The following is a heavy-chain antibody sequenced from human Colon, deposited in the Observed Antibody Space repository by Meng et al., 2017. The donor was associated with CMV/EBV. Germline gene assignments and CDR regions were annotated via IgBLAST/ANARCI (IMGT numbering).Heavy chain of an antibody. V-gene: IGHV1-2*02. D-gene: IGHD3-22*01. CDR2: INPNSGGT. Sequence: QVQLVQSGAGVKKPGASGKVSCKASEYTFTGYDMHWVRQAPGQGLEWMGWINPNSGGTNYAQKFQGRVTMTRDTSITTAYMELSRLRSDDTAVYYCARDWYPGDRRGSFDYWGQGTLVTVSS. CDR3: ARDWYPGDRRGSFDY. J-gene: IGHJ4*02. CDR1: EYTFTGYD.